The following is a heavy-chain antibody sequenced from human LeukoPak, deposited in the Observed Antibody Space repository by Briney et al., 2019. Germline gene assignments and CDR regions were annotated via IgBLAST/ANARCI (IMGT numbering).Heavy chain of an antibody. CDR3: ARGRSPGTSMEYYYYMDV. D-gene: IGHD1-1*01. Sequence: ASVKVSCKASGYTFTNYDINWVRQATGQGLEWMGWMNPNSGTTGHAQKFLGRVTITRNTSISTTYMELSSLRSEDTAVYYCARGRSPGTSMEYYYYMDVWGKGTTVTVSS. CDR2: MNPNSGTT. CDR1: GYTFTNYD. J-gene: IGHJ6*03. V-gene: IGHV1-8*03.